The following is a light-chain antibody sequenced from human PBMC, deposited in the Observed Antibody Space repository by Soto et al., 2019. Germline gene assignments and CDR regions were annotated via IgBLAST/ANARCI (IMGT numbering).Light chain of an antibody. Sequence: EILLTHSPDTLSLSPGERATLSCRAAQIVGTRLAWYQHKTGQAPRLVIYGASNRAAGIPDRFSGSGSGTDFTLTVSRLEPEDFAVYYCQQYHWAPDTFGQGTKVDIK. J-gene: IGKJ1*01. CDR3: QQYHWAPDT. V-gene: IGKV3-20*01. CDR1: QIVGTR. CDR2: GAS.